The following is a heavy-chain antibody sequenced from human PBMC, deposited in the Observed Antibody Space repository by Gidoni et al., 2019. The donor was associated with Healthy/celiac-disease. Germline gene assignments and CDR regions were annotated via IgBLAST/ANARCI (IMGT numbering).Heavy chain of an antibody. CDR3: ARDLRSSGTPPYYYYGMDV. D-gene: IGHD6-25*01. Sequence: QVQLQQLGAGLLKPSETLSLTFAVYGWSFSCYYWSWIRQPPGKGLEWIGEINHSGSTNYNPSLKSRVTISVDTSKNHFSLKLSSVTAADTAGYYCARDLRSSGTPPYYYYGMDVWGQGTTVTVSS. V-gene: IGHV4-34*01. CDR2: INHSGST. CDR1: GWSFSCYY. J-gene: IGHJ6*02.